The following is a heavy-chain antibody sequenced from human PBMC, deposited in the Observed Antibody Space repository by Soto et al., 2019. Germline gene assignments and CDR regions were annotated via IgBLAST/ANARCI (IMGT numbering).Heavy chain of an antibody. D-gene: IGHD6-13*01. CDR1: GFTFSSYW. V-gene: IGHV3-7*01. CDR2: IKQDGSEK. Sequence: GGSLRLSCAASGFTFSSYWMSWVRQAPGKGLEWVANIKQDGSEKYYVDSVEGRFTISRDNAKNSLYLQMNSLRAEDTAVYYCARDFRRSSSSWTFFDYWGQGTLVTVSS. CDR3: ARDFRRSSSSWTFFDY. J-gene: IGHJ4*02.